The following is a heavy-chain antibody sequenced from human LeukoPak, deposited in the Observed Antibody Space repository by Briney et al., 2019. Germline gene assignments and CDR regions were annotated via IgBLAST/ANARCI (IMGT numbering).Heavy chain of an antibody. V-gene: IGHV4-61*02. CDR2: IYTSGST. CDR3: AREDKVFGFEY. D-gene: IGHD3-16*01. CDR1: GGPISSGSYY. J-gene: IGHJ4*02. Sequence: SQTLSLTCTVSGGPISSGSYYWSWLRQPAGKGLEWIGRIYTSGSTNYNPSLKSRDTISVDTSKNQFSLRLSSVTAVDTAFDSGAREDKVFGFEYWGQGTLGTVSS.